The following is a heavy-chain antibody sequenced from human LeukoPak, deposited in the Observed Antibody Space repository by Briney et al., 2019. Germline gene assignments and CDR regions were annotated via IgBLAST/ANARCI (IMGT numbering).Heavy chain of an antibody. V-gene: IGHV1-2*02. Sequence: GASVKVSCKASGYTFTGYYMHWVRQAPGQGLEWMGWINPNSGGTNYAQKFQGRVTMTRDTSISTAYMELSRLRSDDTAVYYCARDHDVVVPAAPNYYHYYMDVWGKGTTVTISS. CDR2: INPNSGGT. D-gene: IGHD2-2*01. CDR3: ARDHDVVVPAAPNYYHYYMDV. CDR1: GYTFTGYY. J-gene: IGHJ6*03.